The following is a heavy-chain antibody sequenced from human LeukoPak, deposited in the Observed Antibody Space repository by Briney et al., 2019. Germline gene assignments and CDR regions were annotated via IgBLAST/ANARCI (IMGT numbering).Heavy chain of an antibody. CDR3: AKNYGGFYGGNSHFDY. CDR1: GFTFSRYW. Sequence: GGSLRLSCAASGFTFSRYWMSWIRQAPGKGLEWVANIKQDGSEKYYVDSVKGRFTISRDNSKNSLYLQMNSLRTEDTALYYCAKNYGGFYGGNSHFDYWGQGTLVTVSS. CDR2: IKQDGSEK. V-gene: IGHV3-7*03. J-gene: IGHJ4*02. D-gene: IGHD4-23*01.